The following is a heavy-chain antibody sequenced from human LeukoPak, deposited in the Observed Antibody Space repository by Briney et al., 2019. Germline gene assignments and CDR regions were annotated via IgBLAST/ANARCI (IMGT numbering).Heavy chain of an antibody. CDR1: GYSFTSYW. CDR2: IYPGDSDT. Sequence: RGESLKISCKGFGYSFTSYWIGWVRQIPGKGLEWMGIIYPGDSDTTYSPSFQGQVTISADKSISTAYLQLGSLKASDTAMYYCARLSLGGANSFDYWGQGTLVTVSS. V-gene: IGHV5-51*01. J-gene: IGHJ4*02. D-gene: IGHD4/OR15-4a*01. CDR3: ARLSLGGANSFDY.